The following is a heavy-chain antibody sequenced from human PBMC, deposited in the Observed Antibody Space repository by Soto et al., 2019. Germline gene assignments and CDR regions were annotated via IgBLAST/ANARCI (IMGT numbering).Heavy chain of an antibody. D-gene: IGHD1-26*01. CDR3: ASRVRAWEYYYYGMDV. CDR1: GGSISSSSYY. Sequence: SETLSLTCTVSGGSISSSSYYWGWIRQPPGKGLEWIGSIYYSGSTYYNPSLKSRVTISVDTSKNQFSLKLSSVTAADTAVYYCASRVRAWEYYYYGMDVWGQGTTVTVSS. J-gene: IGHJ6*02. V-gene: IGHV4-39*01. CDR2: IYYSGST.